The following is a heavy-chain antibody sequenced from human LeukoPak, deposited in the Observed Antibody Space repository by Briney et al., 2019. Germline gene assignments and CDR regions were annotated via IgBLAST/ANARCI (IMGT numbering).Heavy chain of an antibody. D-gene: IGHD3-16*02. CDR1: GVSFSGYY. V-gene: IGHV4-34*01. CDR3: ARRVWGSYRYSH. CDR2: INHSGST. Sequence: SETLSLTCAVYGVSFSGYYWSWIRQPPGKGLEWIGEINHSGSTNHNPSLKSRVTISVDTSKNQFSLKLSSVTAADTAVYYCARRVWGSYRYSHWGQGTLVTVSS. J-gene: IGHJ4*02.